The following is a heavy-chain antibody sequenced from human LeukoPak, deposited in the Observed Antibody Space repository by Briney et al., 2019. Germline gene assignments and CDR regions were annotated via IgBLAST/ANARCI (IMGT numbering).Heavy chain of an antibody. D-gene: IGHD3-3*01. CDR1: GYNFTGSY. Sequence: SVKVSCKASGYNFTGSYMHWVRQAPGQGLQWMAWINPNTGATKYAQKFQGRVTMTSDTSMKTAYMELSRLTSDDTAVYYCTRDLTIFGVVGVYFDPWGQGTLVIVSS. J-gene: IGHJ5*02. V-gene: IGHV1-2*02. CDR3: TRDLTIFGVVGVYFDP. CDR2: INPNTGAT.